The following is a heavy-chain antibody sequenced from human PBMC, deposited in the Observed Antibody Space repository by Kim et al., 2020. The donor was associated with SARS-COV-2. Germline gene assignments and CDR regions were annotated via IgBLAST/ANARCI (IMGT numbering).Heavy chain of an antibody. Sequence: ASVKVSCKVSGYTLTELSMHWVRQAPGKGLEWMGGFDPEDGETIYAQKFQGRVTMTEDTSTDTAYMELSSLRSEDTAVYYCATLVADDILTGRVGFFDYWGQGTLVTVSS. CDR1: GYTLTELS. J-gene: IGHJ4*02. V-gene: IGHV1-24*01. CDR2: FDPEDGET. D-gene: IGHD3-9*01. CDR3: ATLVADDILTGRVGFFDY.